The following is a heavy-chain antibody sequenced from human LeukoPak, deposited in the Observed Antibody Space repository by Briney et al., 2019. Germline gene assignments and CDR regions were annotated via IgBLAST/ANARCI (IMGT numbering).Heavy chain of an antibody. Sequence: QTGGSLRLSCAASGFTFSAYVMSWVRQAPGTGLEWVSGISGSGGTTYYGDSVKGRFTISRDNSKNTLYLQMESLRAEDWGLYYCAKEIRDYEIVTGSGGVLYWGQGILVTVSS. CDR1: GFTFSAYV. J-gene: IGHJ4*02. V-gene: IGHV3-23*01. CDR3: AKEIRDYEIVTGSGGVLY. D-gene: IGHD3-9*01. CDR2: ISGSGGTT.